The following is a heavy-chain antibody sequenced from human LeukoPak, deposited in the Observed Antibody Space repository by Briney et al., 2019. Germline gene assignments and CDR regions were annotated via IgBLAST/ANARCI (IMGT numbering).Heavy chain of an antibody. CDR1: GGSISSGAYY. V-gene: IGHV4-31*03. CDR2: IYYSGST. J-gene: IGHJ4*02. D-gene: IGHD3-10*01. Sequence: SQTLSLTCIVSGGSISSGAYYWGWLRQHPGKGLEWIGYIYYSGSTYYNPSLKSRITISIDTSKNQFSLKLSSVTAADTAVYYCARVSSGSDYFHYYFDFWGQGTLVTVSS. CDR3: ARVSSGSDYFHYYFDF.